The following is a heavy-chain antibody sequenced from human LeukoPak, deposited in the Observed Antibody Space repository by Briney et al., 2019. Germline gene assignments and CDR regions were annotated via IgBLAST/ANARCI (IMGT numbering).Heavy chain of an antibody. J-gene: IGHJ5*02. V-gene: IGHV3-21*04. CDR2: ISSSSSYI. Sequence: GGSLRLSCAASGFTFSSYSMNWVRQAPGKGLEWVSSISSSSSYIYYADSVKGRFTISRDNAKNSLYLQMNSLRAEDTALYYCAKDMGSSGWFNWFDPWGQGTLVTVSS. D-gene: IGHD6-19*01. CDR3: AKDMGSSGWFNWFDP. CDR1: GFTFSSYS.